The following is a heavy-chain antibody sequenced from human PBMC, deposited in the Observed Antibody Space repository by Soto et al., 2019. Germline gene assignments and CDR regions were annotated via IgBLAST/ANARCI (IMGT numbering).Heavy chain of an antibody. V-gene: IGHV1-24*01. CDR3: ARDHYSDSSGFLHRNGLDV. J-gene: IGHJ6*02. CDR2: FDPEDGET. Sequence: GASVKVSCKVSGYTLTELSMHWVRQAPGKGLEWMGGFDPEDGETIYAQKFQGRVTMTEDTSTDTAYMELSSLRSEDTAVYYCARDHYSDSSGFLHRNGLDVWGQGTTVTVSS. CDR1: GYTLTELS. D-gene: IGHD3-22*01.